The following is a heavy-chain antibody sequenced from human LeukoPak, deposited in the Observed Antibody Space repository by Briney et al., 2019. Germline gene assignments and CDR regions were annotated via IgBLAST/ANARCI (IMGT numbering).Heavy chain of an antibody. CDR1: GFTFINYW. Sequence: GGSLRLSCAASGFTFINYWMSWVRQAPGKGLEWVANIKQDGSEKDYVDFMKGRFTISRDNPKNSVYLQLTSLRAEDTAVYHCARIGYRSSSFDYWGRGTLVTVSS. D-gene: IGHD5-12*01. CDR2: IKQDGSEK. V-gene: IGHV3-7*01. CDR3: ARIGYRSSSFDY. J-gene: IGHJ4*02.